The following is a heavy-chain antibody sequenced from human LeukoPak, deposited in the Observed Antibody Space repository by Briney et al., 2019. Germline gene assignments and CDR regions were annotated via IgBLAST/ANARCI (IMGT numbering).Heavy chain of an antibody. Sequence: GGSLRLSCAASGFTFSTYWMGWVRQTPEKGLEWVANITQDESEKKYVDSVKGRFTISRDNARNSLSLQMNSLRAEDTAVYYCARPSLNSGSYFDYWGQGTLVTVSS. CDR3: ARPSLNSGSYFDY. D-gene: IGHD1-26*01. CDR2: ITQDESEK. V-gene: IGHV3-7*01. J-gene: IGHJ4*02. CDR1: GFTFSTYW.